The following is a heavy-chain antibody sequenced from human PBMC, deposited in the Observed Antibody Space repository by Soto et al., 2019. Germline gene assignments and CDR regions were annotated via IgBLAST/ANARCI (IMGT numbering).Heavy chain of an antibody. J-gene: IGHJ5*02. CDR1: GYTFPTYA. D-gene: IGHD3-10*01. CDR3: ATSGSYFNWFDP. V-gene: IGHV1-3*01. Sequence: QVQLVQSGAEVKKPGASVKVSCKAFGYTFPTYAIHWVRQAPGQRLEWMGWINAGNGNPKYSQKFQGRITITRDTSASTAYMELSSLRFEDTAIYYCATSGSYFNWFDPWGQGTLVTVSS. CDR2: INAGNGNP.